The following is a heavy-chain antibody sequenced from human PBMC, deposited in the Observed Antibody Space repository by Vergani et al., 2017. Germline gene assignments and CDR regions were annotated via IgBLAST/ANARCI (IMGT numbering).Heavy chain of an antibody. CDR1: GGSISSSSYY. CDR2: IYYSGST. V-gene: IGHV4-31*03. D-gene: IGHD4-23*01. J-gene: IGHJ4*02. CDR3: ARSDYGGTLSPDY. Sequence: QLQLQESGPGLVKPSETLSLTCTVSGGSISSSSYYWSWIRQHPGKGLEWIGYIYYSGSTYYNPSLKSRVTISVDTSKNQFSLKLSSVTAADTAVYYCARSDYGGTLSPDYWGQGTLVTVSS.